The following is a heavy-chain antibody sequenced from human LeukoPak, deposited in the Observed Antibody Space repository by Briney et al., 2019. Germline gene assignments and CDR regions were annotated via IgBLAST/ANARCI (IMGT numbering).Heavy chain of an antibody. V-gene: IGHV3-30-3*01. D-gene: IGHD3-10*01. J-gene: IGHJ6*02. CDR2: ISYDGSNK. Sequence: PGGSLRLSCAASGFTFSSYWMRWLRQAPGKGLEWVAVISYDGSNKYYADSVKGRFTISRDNSKNTLYLQMNSLRAEDTAVYYCARGDYYGSGSHTYFYYYYYGMDVWGQGTTVTVSS. CDR3: ARGDYYGSGSHTYFYYYYYGMDV. CDR1: GFTFSSYW.